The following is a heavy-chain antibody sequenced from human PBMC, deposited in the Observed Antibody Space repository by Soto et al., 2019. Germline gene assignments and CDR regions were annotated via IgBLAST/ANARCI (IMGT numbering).Heavy chain of an antibody. CDR1: GFTFSSYV. CDR2: ISGSGGST. CDR3: AKPPGPTTVTTLDTFDI. J-gene: IGHJ3*02. V-gene: IGHV3-23*01. D-gene: IGHD4-17*01. Sequence: EVQRLESGGGLVQPGGSLRLSCAASGFTFSSYVMRWVRQAPGKGLEWVSAISGSGGSTYYADSVKGRFTISRDNSKNTLYLQMNSLRAEDTAVYYCAKPPGPTTVTTLDTFDIWGQGTMVAVSS.